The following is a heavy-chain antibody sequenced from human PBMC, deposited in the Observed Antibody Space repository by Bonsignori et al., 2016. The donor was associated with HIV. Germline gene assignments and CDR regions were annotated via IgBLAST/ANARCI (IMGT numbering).Heavy chain of an antibody. V-gene: IGHV1-69*02. Sequence: QVQLVQSGAEIKKPGSSLRVSCKASGGSYSSYTYSWVRQAPGQGFVWMGRITPILGMANYAEKFQDRVTITADTSTTTAYLELRSLRSEDTAVYYCARSGRYSNAFDLWGQGTVVTVSS. CDR2: ITPILGMA. J-gene: IGHJ3*01. CDR3: ARSGRYSNAFDL. CDR1: GGSYSSYT. D-gene: IGHD1-26*01.